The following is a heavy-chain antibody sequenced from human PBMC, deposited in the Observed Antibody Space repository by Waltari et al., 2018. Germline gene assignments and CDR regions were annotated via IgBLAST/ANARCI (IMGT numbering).Heavy chain of an antibody. Sequence: QVQLVQSGAEVKKPGASVIVSCKASGYTFRYYNINWVRQAPGQGLEWLGWMTPRSGNTGYSQKFQGRVTMTRDTSISTAYMELRDVRSEDTAIYYCARPTSGNYYGFGFDVWGQGTAVTVAS. V-gene: IGHV1-8*01. J-gene: IGHJ3*01. D-gene: IGHD1-26*01. CDR3: ARPTSGNYYGFGFDV. CDR1: GYTFRYYN. CDR2: MTPRSGNT.